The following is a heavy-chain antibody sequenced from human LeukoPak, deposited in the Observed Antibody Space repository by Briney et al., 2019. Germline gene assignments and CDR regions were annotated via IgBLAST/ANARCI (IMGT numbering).Heavy chain of an antibody. V-gene: IGHV3-30-3*01. CDR3: ARDPRGAITVFGVVIGSYFDY. CDR1: GFTFSSYA. Sequence: PGGSLRLPCAASGFTFSSYAMHWVRQAPGKGLGWVEVISYDGSNKYYADSVKGRFTISRDNSKNTLYLQMNSLRAEDTAVYYCARDPRGAITVFGVVIGSYFDYWGQGILVTVSS. CDR2: ISYDGSNK. J-gene: IGHJ4*02. D-gene: IGHD3-3*01.